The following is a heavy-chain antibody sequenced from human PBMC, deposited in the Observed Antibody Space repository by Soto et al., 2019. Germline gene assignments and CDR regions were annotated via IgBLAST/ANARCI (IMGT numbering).Heavy chain of an antibody. CDR2: IYYSGST. D-gene: IGHD3-22*01. CDR1: GGSISSVVYY. Sequence: TLSLTCTVSGGSISSVVYYWSWIRQHPGKGLEWIGYIYYSGSTYYNPSLKSRVTISVDTSKNQFSLKLSSVTAADTAVYYCATRGNALITYYYGSSPSDAFDIWGQGTMVTVSS. J-gene: IGHJ3*02. CDR3: ATRGNALITYYYGSSPSDAFDI. V-gene: IGHV4-31*03.